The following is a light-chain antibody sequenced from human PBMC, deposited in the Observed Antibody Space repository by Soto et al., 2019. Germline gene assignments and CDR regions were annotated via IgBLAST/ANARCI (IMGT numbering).Light chain of an antibody. J-gene: IGKJ1*01. Sequence: EIVLTQSPGTLSLSPGERATLSCRASQSVSSSYLAWYQQKPGQAPRLLIYSASSRATGIPDRFSGSGSGTDFTLTISRLEAEDFAVYYCQQYGSPFGQGTKVEIK. CDR2: SAS. CDR1: QSVSSSY. CDR3: QQYGSP. V-gene: IGKV3-20*01.